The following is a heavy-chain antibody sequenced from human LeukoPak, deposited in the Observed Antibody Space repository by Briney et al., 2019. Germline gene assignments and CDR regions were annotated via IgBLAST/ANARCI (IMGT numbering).Heavy chain of an antibody. J-gene: IGHJ6*03. CDR3: AREGGGRGGDYHYYYMDV. CDR1: RFTFNTYA. D-gene: IGHD3-16*01. CDR2: ISYDGRNT. Sequence: GGSLRLSCEASRFTFNTYAMHWVRQAPGKGLEWVAHISYDGRNTYYAESVKGRFTISRDNSKNTLYLQMNSLRTEDTARYYCAREGGGRGGDYHYYYMDVWGKGTTVTVSS. V-gene: IGHV3-30*04.